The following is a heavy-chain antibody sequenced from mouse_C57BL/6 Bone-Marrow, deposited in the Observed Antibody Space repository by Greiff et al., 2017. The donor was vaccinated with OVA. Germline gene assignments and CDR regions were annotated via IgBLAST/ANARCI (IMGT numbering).Heavy chain of an antibody. J-gene: IGHJ2*01. D-gene: IGHD1-1*01. V-gene: IGHV1-15*01. CDR1: GYTFTDYE. CDR3: TRGATVALDY. Sequence: VQLQQSGAELVRPGASVTLSCKASGYTFTDYEMHWVKQTPVHGLEWIGAIDPETGGTAYNQKFKGKAILTAEQSSSTAYMELRSLTSDDSAGYYCTRGATVALDYWGQGTTLTVSS. CDR2: IDPETGGT.